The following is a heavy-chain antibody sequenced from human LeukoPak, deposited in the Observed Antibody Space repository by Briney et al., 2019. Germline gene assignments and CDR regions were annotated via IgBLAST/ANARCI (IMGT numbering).Heavy chain of an antibody. CDR3: ANHNGYYFDY. Sequence: GGSLRLSCAASGFTFSNYGMNWVRQAPGKGLEWISYISSSSSLIYYADSVKGRFTISRDNAKNSLYLQMNSLRAEDTAVYYCANHNGYYFDYWGQGTLVTVSS. CDR1: GFTFSNYG. V-gene: IGHV3-48*01. D-gene: IGHD1-1*01. CDR2: ISSSSSLI. J-gene: IGHJ4*02.